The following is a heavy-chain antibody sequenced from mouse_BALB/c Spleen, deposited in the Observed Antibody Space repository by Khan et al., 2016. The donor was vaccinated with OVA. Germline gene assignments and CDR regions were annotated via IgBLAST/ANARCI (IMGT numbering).Heavy chain of an antibody. CDR1: GYSITSEFA. Sequence: EVQLVESGPGLVKPSQSLSLTCTVTGYSITSEFAWNWIRQFPGNKLEWMGYISYSGNTRYNPSLKSLISITRDTSRNQFFLQLNSVTTEDTATYYCARKDYYDYDPFPYWGQGTLGTVSA. CDR2: ISYSGNT. J-gene: IGHJ3*01. V-gene: IGHV3-2*02. D-gene: IGHD2-4*01. CDR3: ARKDYYDYDPFPY.